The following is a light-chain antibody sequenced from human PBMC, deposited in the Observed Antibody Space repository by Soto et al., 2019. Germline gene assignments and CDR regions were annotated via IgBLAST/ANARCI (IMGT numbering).Light chain of an antibody. CDR2: DIS. V-gene: IGLV7-46*01. CDR1: TGAVTSGHW. Sequence: QAVVNQEHSLTVSPGGTVTVTCGSTTGAVTSGHWPYWFHQKPGQAPRTLIYDISSKHSWTPARFSGSLLGGKAALTLSGAQPEDEAGYYCLLSYSGAWVFGGGTKLTVL. J-gene: IGLJ3*02. CDR3: LLSYSGAWV.